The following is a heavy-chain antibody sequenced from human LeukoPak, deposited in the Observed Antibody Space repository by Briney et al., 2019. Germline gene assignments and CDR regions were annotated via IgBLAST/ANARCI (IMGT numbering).Heavy chain of an antibody. CDR3: AKLSGQQQLDDY. CDR1: GFTFSTYS. CDR2: ISGSGSRT. J-gene: IGHJ4*03. V-gene: IGHV3-23*01. Sequence: PGGSLRLSCAASGFTFSTYSMNWVRQAPGKGLEWVSFISGSGSRTSYADPVKGRFTISRDNSKNTLYLQMNSLRDEDTAVYYCAKLSGQQQLDDYWGQGTTVTVSS. D-gene: IGHD6-13*01.